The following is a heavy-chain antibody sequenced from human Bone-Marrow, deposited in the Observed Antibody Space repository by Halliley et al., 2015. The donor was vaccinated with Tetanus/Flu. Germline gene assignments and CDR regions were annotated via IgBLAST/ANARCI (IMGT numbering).Heavy chain of an antibody. CDR1: GFTFSNSL. J-gene: IGHJ4*02. V-gene: IGHV3-74*01. CDR3: AKWEVPKHDPFDY. D-gene: IGHD1-26*01. Sequence: LRLSCAASGFTFSNSLMHWVRQAPGKGLVWVSRVSSDGLSTRYADSVKGRFTISRDNAKDTLYLQMNSLRPEDTAVYFCAKWEVPKHDPFDYWGQGTLVTVSP. CDR2: VSSDGLST.